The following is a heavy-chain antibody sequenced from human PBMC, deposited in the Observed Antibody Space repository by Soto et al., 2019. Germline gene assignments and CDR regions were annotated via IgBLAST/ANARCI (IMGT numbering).Heavy chain of an antibody. CDR2: ISSTGRTI. Sequence: PGGSLRLSCGASGFTFSTYYMSWIRQAPGKGLEWVSYISSTGRTIYYADSVKGRFTVSRDNAQNSLSLKLNSLRVEDTAVYYCARSYSRGWEFDYWGQGTQVTVSS. CDR1: GFTFSTYY. V-gene: IGHV3-11*01. D-gene: IGHD6-19*01. CDR3: ARSYSRGWEFDY. J-gene: IGHJ4*02.